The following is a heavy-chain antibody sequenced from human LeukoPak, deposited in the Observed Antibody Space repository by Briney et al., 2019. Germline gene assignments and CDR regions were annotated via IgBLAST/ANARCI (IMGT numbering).Heavy chain of an antibody. Sequence: GGSLRLSCSASGFTFSSYAMHWVRQAPGKGLEWVAVIWYDGSNKYYADSVKGRFTISGDNSKNTLYLQMNSLRAEDTAIYYCARSIPYGTTWYGRSDYWGQGALVTVSS. CDR3: ARSIPYGTTWYGRSDY. V-gene: IGHV3-33*08. J-gene: IGHJ4*02. D-gene: IGHD6-13*01. CDR1: GFTFSSYA. CDR2: IWYDGSNK.